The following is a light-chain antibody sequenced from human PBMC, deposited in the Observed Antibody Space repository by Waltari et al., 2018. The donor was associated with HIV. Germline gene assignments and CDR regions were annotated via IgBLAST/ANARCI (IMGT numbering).Light chain of an antibody. CDR3: QSTDTSGTYWV. V-gene: IGLV3-25*03. CDR1: ACSKHY. J-gene: IGLJ3*02. CDR2: KDS. Sequence: SYELTQPPSVSVSPGQTARITCSGDACSKHYAYWYQQKPGQAPVLMIYKDSERPSGIPERFAGSSSGTTVTLTISGVQAEDEADYYCQSTDTSGTYWVFGGGTKLTVL.